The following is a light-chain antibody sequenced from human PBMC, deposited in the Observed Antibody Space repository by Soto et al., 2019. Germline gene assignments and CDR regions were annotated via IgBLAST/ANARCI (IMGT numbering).Light chain of an antibody. CDR3: AAWDDSLNGVV. J-gene: IGLJ2*01. CDR2: SNT. Sequence: QSVLTQPPSASGTPGQRVTISCSGSSSNIGSNTVNWYQQLPGTAPKLLIYSNTQRPSGVPDRFSGSKSGTSASLAIRGLQSEDEGDDYCAAWDDSLNGVVFGGWTKLTVL. CDR1: SSNIGSNT. V-gene: IGLV1-44*01.